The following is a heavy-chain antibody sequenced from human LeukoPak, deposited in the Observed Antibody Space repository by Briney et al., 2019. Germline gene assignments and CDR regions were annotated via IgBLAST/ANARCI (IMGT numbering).Heavy chain of an antibody. CDR3: ARAYYYDSSGYFDY. CDR2: INPNSGGT. J-gene: IGHJ4*02. Sequence: ASVKVSCKASGYTFTGYYMHWVRQAPGQGLEWMGWINPNSGGTNYAQKFQGRVTMTRDTSISTAYMELSRLRSGDTAVYYCARAYYYDSSGYFDYWGQGTLVTVSS. CDR1: GYTFTGYY. V-gene: IGHV1-2*02. D-gene: IGHD3-22*01.